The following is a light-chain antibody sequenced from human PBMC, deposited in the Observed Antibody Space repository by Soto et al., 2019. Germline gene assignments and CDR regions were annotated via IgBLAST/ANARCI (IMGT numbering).Light chain of an antibody. CDR2: GAS. J-gene: IGKJ2*01. CDR1: ETIVDY. V-gene: IGKV1-39*01. Sequence: DIQMTQSPSSLSASIGVRVTLTCRASETIVDYLNWYQQRPGTAPKLLIYGASTLQRGVPSRFSGSGSGTYFTLAISSLQPEDFATYYCQQSYTTPYTFGQGTKLEI. CDR3: QQSYTTPYT.